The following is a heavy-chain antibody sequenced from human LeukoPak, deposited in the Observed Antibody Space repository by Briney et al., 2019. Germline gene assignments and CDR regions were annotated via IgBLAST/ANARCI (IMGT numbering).Heavy chain of an antibody. CDR1: GGSISSSNW. CDR3: ARDQLQYYYGSGSYVALGY. Sequence: SETLSLTCTVSGGSISSSNWWSWVRQPPGKGLEWIGEIYHSGSTNYNPSLKSRVTISVDKSKNQFSLKLSSVTAADTAVYYCARDQLQYYYGSGSYVALGYWGQGTLVTVSS. D-gene: IGHD3-10*01. J-gene: IGHJ4*02. V-gene: IGHV4-4*02. CDR2: IYHSGST.